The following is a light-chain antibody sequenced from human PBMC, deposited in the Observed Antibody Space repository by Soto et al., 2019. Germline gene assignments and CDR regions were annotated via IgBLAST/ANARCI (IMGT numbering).Light chain of an antibody. CDR2: GAS. CDR3: HQYCSSRMYT. Sequence: EIVLTQSPGTLSLSPGERATLSCRASKSVSSSYLAWYQQKPGQAPRLIIYGASSRATGIPDRFSGSGSGTDFTLTISRLEPEDFAVYYCHQYCSSRMYTFGQGTKLEIK. CDR1: KSVSSSY. V-gene: IGKV3-20*01. J-gene: IGKJ2*01.